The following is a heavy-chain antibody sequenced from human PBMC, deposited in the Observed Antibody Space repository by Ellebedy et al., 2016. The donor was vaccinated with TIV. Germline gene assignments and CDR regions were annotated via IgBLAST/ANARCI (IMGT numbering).Heavy chain of an antibody. CDR3: VRAPRGQYYFDY. CDR1: AFIFSNYG. V-gene: IGHV3-33*01. Sequence: GGSLRLXXAASAFIFSNYGMHWVRQAPGKGLEWAAVIWYDGSNKYYADSVKGRFTISRDNSKNTLYLEMNSLRAEDTAVYYCVRAPRGQYYFDYWGQGTLVTVSS. D-gene: IGHD5-12*01. CDR2: IWYDGSNK. J-gene: IGHJ4*02.